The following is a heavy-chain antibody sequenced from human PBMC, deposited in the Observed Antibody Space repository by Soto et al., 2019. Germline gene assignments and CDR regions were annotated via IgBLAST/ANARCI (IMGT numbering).Heavy chain of an antibody. CDR3: PTEPSPGDPCYAHDY. CDR1: GYTLTSYG. V-gene: IGHV1-18*01. D-gene: IGHD2-2*01. CDR2: ISTYNGNR. Sequence: ASVKVSCKASGYTLTSYGISWVRQAPGQGLEWMGWISTYNGNRKYAQKFQGRVTMTTDTSTSTADMELRSLTSEDSAVSYCPTEPSPGDPCYAHDYWGDGTLVTV. J-gene: IGHJ4*01.